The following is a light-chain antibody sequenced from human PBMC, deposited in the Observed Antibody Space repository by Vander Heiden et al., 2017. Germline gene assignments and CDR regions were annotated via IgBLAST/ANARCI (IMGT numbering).Light chain of an antibody. CDR2: HVT. Sequence: SPGKAITISCTGTSSDVGSYNLVSWYQHQPGKAPKLVIYHVTERPSGVSYRFSGSKSGNAASLTISGLQAEDEADYYCCSYAGSASLYIFGGGTKLTVL. CDR3: CSYAGSASLYI. CDR1: SSDVGSYNL. V-gene: IGLV2-23*02. J-gene: IGLJ2*01.